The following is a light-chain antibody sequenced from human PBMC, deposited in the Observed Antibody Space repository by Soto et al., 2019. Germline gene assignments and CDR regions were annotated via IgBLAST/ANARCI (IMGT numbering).Light chain of an antibody. CDR2: DTS. V-gene: IGLV7-46*01. Sequence: QAVVTQDPSLTVSPGGTVTLTCGSSTGAVTSGHYPYWFQQKPGQAPRTLIYDTSNKHSWTPARFSGSLLGGKAALTLSGAQPEDEADYYCLLSYSGARPWVFGGGTKLTVL. J-gene: IGLJ3*02. CDR3: LLSYSGARPWV. CDR1: TGAVTSGHY.